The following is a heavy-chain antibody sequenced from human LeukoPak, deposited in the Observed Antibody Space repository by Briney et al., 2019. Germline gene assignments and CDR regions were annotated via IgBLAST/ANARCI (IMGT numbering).Heavy chain of an antibody. Sequence: PGGSLRLSCAASGSSVSNNYMSWVRQAPGKGLEWVSVLYSGGNTYYADSVKGRFTISRDNSKNTLYLQMDSLRAEDTAVYYCTSAVFSSSGSHYWGQGTLVTVSS. V-gene: IGHV3-53*01. J-gene: IGHJ4*02. CDR3: TSAVFSSSGSHY. CDR1: GSSVSNNY. D-gene: IGHD3-22*01. CDR2: LYSGGNT.